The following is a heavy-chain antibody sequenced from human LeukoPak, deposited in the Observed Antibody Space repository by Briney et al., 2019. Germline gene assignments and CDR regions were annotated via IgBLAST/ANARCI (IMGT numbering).Heavy chain of an antibody. Sequence: GSLRLSCVASGFIVSNNYMSWVRQAPGKGLEWVSVLYNAGTTYYADSVKGRFTISRDNSKNTLYLQMNSLRAEDTAVYYCAKSGFDYWGQGTLVTVSS. D-gene: IGHD3-10*01. J-gene: IGHJ4*02. CDR2: LYNAGTT. CDR3: AKSGFDY. CDR1: GFIVSNNY. V-gene: IGHV3-53*01.